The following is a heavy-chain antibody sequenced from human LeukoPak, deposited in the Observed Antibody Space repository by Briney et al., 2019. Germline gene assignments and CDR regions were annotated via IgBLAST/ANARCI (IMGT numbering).Heavy chain of an antibody. CDR1: SGSISSNNHF. CDR2: IDYSGRT. V-gene: IGHV4-39*07. J-gene: IGHJ4*02. D-gene: IGHD2-15*01. CDR3: VRDRQHCTGGNCYSEVLPDS. Sequence: SETLSLTCTVSSGSISSNNHFWGWIRQSQGKGLEWIGNIDYSGRTDYNPSLKSRVSISVDTSKKQFYLKLNSVTAADTAVYYCVRDRQHCTGGNCYSEVLPDSWGQGTRVIVSS.